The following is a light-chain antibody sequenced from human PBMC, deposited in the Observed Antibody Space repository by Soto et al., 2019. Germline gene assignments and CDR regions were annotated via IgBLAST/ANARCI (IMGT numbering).Light chain of an antibody. CDR1: SGHSSYA. V-gene: IGLV4-69*01. J-gene: IGLJ2*01. CDR3: QTWGTGIHVV. CDR2: VNSDGSH. Sequence: QLVLTQSPSASASLGASVKLTCTLSSGHSSYAIAWHQQQPEKGPRYLMKVNSDGSHNKGDGIPDRFSGSGSSSGAERYLTISSLQSEDEADYYCQTWGTGIHVVFGGGTK.